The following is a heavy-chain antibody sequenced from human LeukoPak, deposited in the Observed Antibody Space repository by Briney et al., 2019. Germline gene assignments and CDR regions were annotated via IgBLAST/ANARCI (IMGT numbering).Heavy chain of an antibody. CDR3: ARELNYYDSSGYYAPLDY. J-gene: IGHJ4*02. Sequence: GGSLRLSCTVSGFTVSSYSMNWVRQAPGKGLEWVSYISSSSSTIYYADSVKGRFTISRDNAKNSLYLQMNSLRAEDTAVYYCARELNYYDSSGYYAPLDYWGQGTLVTVSS. CDR1: GFTVSSYS. V-gene: IGHV3-48*01. CDR2: ISSSSSTI. D-gene: IGHD3-22*01.